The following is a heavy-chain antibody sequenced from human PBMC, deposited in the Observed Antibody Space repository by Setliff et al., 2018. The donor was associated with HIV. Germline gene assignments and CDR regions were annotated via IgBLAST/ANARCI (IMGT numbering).Heavy chain of an antibody. D-gene: IGHD3-22*01. CDR1: SGSVSRSDYY. Sequence: SQTLSLTCTVSSGSVSRSDYYWGWIRQTPGKGLEWIGSIYWSGLTFYNPSLKSRVTISVDTSKNQFSLRLNSVTAADTAVYYCARPNYYDSSGSFDYWGQGTLVTVPQ. V-gene: IGHV4-39*01. J-gene: IGHJ4*02. CDR2: IYWSGLT. CDR3: ARPNYYDSSGSFDY.